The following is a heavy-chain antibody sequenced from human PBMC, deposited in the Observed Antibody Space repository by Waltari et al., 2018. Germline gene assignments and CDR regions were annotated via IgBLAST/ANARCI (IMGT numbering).Heavy chain of an antibody. V-gene: IGHV1-2*02. D-gene: IGHD3-22*01. Sequence: QVQLVQSGAEVKKPGASVKVSCKASGYTFTGYYMHWVRQAPGQGFGWMGWSNPTSGGTKYAQQFPGRVTMTRDTAISTAYMELSRLRSDDTAVYYYAREIATYYYDSSGRLGGMDVWGQGTTVTVSS. J-gene: IGHJ6*02. CDR3: AREIATYYYDSSGRLGGMDV. CDR2: SNPTSGGT. CDR1: GYTFTGYY.